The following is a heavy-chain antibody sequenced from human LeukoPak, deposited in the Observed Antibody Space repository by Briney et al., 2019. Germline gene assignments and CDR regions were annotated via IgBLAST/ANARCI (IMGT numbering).Heavy chain of an antibody. V-gene: IGHV1-18*01. CDR3: ARVPRAGGLGNNWFDP. Sequence: GASVTVSCMASGYTFTSYGINWVRQAPGQGLEGMGWISAYNSNTHYAQKLQGRVTMTTDTSTSTAYMELRSLRSDDTAVYYCARVPRAGGLGNNWFDPWGQGTLVTVSS. CDR2: ISAYNSNT. D-gene: IGHD1-26*01. J-gene: IGHJ5*02. CDR1: GYTFTSYG.